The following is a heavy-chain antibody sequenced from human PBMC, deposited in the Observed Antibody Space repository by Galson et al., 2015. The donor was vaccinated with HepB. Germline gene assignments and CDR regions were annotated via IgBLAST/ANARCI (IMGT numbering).Heavy chain of an antibody. CDR2: ISAGADSR. CDR1: GFTFSKYA. V-gene: IGHV3-23*01. D-gene: IGHD5-12*01. CDR3: AKELYSPPDTVFDY. Sequence: SLRLSCAASGFTFSKYAMTWVRQAPGKGLEWVSTISAGADSRYYADSVKGRFTISRDTPKNTLYLQMTSLRAEDTAVYYCAKELYSPPDTVFDYWGQGTLVTVSS. J-gene: IGHJ4*02.